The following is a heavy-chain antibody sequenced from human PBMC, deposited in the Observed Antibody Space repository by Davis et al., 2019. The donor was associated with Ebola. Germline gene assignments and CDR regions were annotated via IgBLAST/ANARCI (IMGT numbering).Heavy chain of an antibody. CDR3: ANHLDFWSGYYQF. D-gene: IGHD3-3*01. Sequence: GGSLRLSCAASGFTFSSYAMSWVRQAPGKGLEWVSHITGRGISTWYADSVKGRFTISRDNSKNTLYLQMNSLRAEDTAVYYCANHLDFWSGYYQFWGQGTMVTVSS. J-gene: IGHJ3*01. CDR2: ITGRGIST. V-gene: IGHV3-23*01. CDR1: GFTFSSYA.